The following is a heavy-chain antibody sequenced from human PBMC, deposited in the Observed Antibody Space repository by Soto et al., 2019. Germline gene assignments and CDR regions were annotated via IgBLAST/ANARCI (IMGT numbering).Heavy chain of an antibody. D-gene: IGHD3-16*02. J-gene: IGHJ4*02. CDR2: ISYDGINE. V-gene: IGHV3-30*15. CDR1: GFTFTSYA. Sequence: QVQLVESGGSVVQPGRSLRLSCEASGFTFTSYAMHWVRQAPGKGLEWVAVISYDGINEYYADSVKGRFTISRDNSKNALFLQISSLRVEDTAVYYCARERLRLGELSLIGSFDYWGQGTLVTVSS. CDR3: ARERLRLGELSLIGSFDY.